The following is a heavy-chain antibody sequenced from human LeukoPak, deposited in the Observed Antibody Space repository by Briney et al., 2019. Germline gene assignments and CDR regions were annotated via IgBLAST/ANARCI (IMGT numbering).Heavy chain of an antibody. J-gene: IGHJ3*02. CDR3: ARSEITTAANDAFDI. V-gene: IGHV1-46*01. D-gene: IGHD2-2*01. CDR1: GYIFTNFY. CDR2: ISPSGGTT. Sequence: ASVKVSCKASGYIFTNFYIHWVRLVPGQGPEWMGMISPSGGTTDYAQNFQGRGMMTRDTSTSTVYMELSSLRSEDTAVYYCARSEITTAANDAFDIWGQGTMVTVSS.